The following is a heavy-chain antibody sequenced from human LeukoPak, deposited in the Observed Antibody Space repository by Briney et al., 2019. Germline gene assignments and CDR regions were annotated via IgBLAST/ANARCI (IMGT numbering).Heavy chain of an antibody. Sequence: KASETLSLTCAVSGGSISSSNWWSWVRQHPGKGLEWIGYIYYSGSTYYNPSLKSRVTISVDTSKNQFSLKLSSVTAADTAVYYCARTGGYWGQGTLVTVSS. CDR2: IYYSGST. CDR1: GGSISSSNW. CDR3: ARTGGY. D-gene: IGHD4-23*01. J-gene: IGHJ4*02. V-gene: IGHV4-31*11.